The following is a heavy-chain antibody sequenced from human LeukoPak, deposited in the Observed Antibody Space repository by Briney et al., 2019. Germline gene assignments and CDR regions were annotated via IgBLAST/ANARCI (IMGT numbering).Heavy chain of an antibody. D-gene: IGHD2-15*01. CDR1: GGSITSHY. CDR2: VYSGVDI. V-gene: IGHV4-4*08. J-gene: IGHJ5*02. Sequence: SETLSLTCAVSGGSITSHYWSWIRQPPGKGLEWIGYVYSGVDINYNPSLKSRVTISIDSSKNQFSLKLSSVTAADTGVYYCAGPYCSDGSCYNWFDPWGQGTQVIVSP. CDR3: AGPYCSDGSCYNWFDP.